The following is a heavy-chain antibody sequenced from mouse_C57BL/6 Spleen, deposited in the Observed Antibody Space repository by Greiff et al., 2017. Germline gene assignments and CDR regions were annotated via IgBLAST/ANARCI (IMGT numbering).Heavy chain of an antibody. D-gene: IGHD1-1*01. CDR1: GFTFSDYY. J-gene: IGHJ1*03. CDR2: ISNGGGST. V-gene: IGHV5-12*01. CDR3: ARHRYYYGSSWYFDV. Sequence: EVKLMESGGGLVQPGGSLKLSCAASGFTFSDYYMYWVRQTPEKRLEWVAYISNGGGSTYYPDTVKGRFTIARDNAKNTLYLQMGRLKSESTAMYYCARHRYYYGSSWYFDVWGTGTTVTVSS.